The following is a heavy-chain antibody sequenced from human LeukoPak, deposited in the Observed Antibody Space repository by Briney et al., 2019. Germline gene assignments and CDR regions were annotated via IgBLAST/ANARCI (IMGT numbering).Heavy chain of an antibody. CDR2: ISSNGGST. CDR1: GFTFSSYL. Sequence: GGSLRLSCAASGFTFSSYLMHWVRQSPGKGLEYVSAISSNGGSTYYADSVKGRFTISRDNSKNTLYLQMGSLRAEDMAVYYCARDPYCSSTSCYAAFDIWGQGTMVTVSS. J-gene: IGHJ3*02. V-gene: IGHV3-64*02. CDR3: ARDPYCSSTSCYAAFDI. D-gene: IGHD2-2*01.